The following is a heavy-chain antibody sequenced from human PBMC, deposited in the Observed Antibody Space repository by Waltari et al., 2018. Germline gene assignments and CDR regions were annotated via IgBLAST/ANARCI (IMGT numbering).Heavy chain of an antibody. V-gene: IGHV3-9*01. J-gene: IGHJ4*02. Sequence: QLVESGGGLVQPGESLTLACVASGVTFGDYAMHWVRQSPGKGLDWVSGCSWNSGRLDYVDSLKGRFSISRDNARNSLFLHMSGLRPDDTARYYCVKGGFATDPFDYWGQGTMV. CDR1: GVTFGDYA. CDR2: CSWNSGRL. D-gene: IGHD3-16*01. CDR3: VKGGFATDPFDY.